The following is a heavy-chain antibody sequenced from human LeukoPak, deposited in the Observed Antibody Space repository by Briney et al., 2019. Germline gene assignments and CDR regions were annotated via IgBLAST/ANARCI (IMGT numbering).Heavy chain of an antibody. D-gene: IGHD6-13*01. CDR2: IYPGDSDT. CDR1: GYSFTSYW. J-gene: IGHJ3*02. CDR3: GRIPAAGSLKGSFDI. V-gene: IGHV5-51*01. Sequence: GESLKISCKGSGYSFTSYWIGWVRQMPGKGLEWVGIIYPGDSDTTYSPSFQGQVTISADKSISTAYLQWSSLKASDSAMYYCGRIPAAGSLKGSFDIWGQGTMVTVSS.